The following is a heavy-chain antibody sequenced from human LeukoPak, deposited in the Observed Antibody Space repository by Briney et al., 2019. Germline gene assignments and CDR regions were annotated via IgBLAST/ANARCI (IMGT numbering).Heavy chain of an antibody. Sequence: GGSLRLSCAASGFTFSRYWMHWVRQVPGRGLVWVSRIKDDGTTTDYADSVKGRFTISRDNARNTMYLQMSSLRVEDTAVYYCVRRTYFYDNSGYPIDQFDYWGQGARVTVSS. D-gene: IGHD3-22*01. CDR2: IKDDGTTT. CDR1: GFTFSRYW. J-gene: IGHJ4*02. V-gene: IGHV3-74*01. CDR3: VRRTYFYDNSGYPIDQFDY.